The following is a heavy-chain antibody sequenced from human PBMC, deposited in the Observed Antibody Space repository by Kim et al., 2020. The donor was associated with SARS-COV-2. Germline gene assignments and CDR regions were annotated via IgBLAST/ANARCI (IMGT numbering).Heavy chain of an antibody. Sequence: SETLSLTCVVYGGSFSGYYWSWIRQPPRKGLEWIGEINHSGSTNYNPSLKSRVTISVDTSKRQFSLKLNSVTAADTAVYYCARGLDYYGSGSNLGYWGQGTLVTVSS. CDR1: GGSFSGYY. CDR3: ARGLDYYGSGSNLGY. D-gene: IGHD3-10*01. V-gene: IGHV4-34*01. J-gene: IGHJ4*02. CDR2: INHSGST.